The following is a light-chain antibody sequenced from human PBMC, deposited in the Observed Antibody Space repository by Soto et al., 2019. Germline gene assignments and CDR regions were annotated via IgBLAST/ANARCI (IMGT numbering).Light chain of an antibody. Sequence: DIQMTQSPSSLSASVGDRVTITCRASQSISSFLNWHQHKPGKAPKVLIYGASSLQSGVPSRFSGSGSGTDFTRTISSLQPEDFATDYCQQGYRTPITFGQGTRLEIK. V-gene: IGKV1-39*01. CDR2: GAS. CDR1: QSISSF. CDR3: QQGYRTPIT. J-gene: IGKJ5*01.